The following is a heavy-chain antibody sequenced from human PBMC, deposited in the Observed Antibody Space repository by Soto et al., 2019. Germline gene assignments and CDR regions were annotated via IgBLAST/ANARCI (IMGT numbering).Heavy chain of an antibody. V-gene: IGHV3-64*01. D-gene: IGHD2-15*01. J-gene: IGHJ4*02. CDR3: ARGGVGFEVVVAVHFDF. CDR1: GFTFSSYA. Sequence: EVQLVESGGGLVQPGGSLRLSCAASGFTFSSYAMYWVRQAPGKGLEYVSALSSNGENTYYANSVKGRFTISRDNSKNTLYLQMGSLRAEDMAVYYCARGGVGFEVVVAVHFDFWGQGTLVTVSS. CDR2: LSSNGENT.